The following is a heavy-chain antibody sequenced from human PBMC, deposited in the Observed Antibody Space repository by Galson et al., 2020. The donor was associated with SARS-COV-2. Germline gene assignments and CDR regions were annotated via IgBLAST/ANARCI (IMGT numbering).Heavy chain of an antibody. CDR2: ISYDGSNK. Sequence: GESLKISCAASGFTFSSYGMHWVRQAPGKGLEWVAVISYDGSNKYYADSVKGRFTISRDNSKNTLYLQMNSLRAEDTAVYYCARDSELVMDYLGQGTLVTVSS. D-gene: IGHD6-13*01. V-gene: IGHV3-30*03. CDR1: GFTFSSYG. J-gene: IGHJ4*02. CDR3: ARDSELVMDY.